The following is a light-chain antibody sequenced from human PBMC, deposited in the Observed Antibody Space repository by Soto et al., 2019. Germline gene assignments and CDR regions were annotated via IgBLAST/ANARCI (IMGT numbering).Light chain of an antibody. CDR1: QSVLYSSNNQNY. V-gene: IGKV4-1*01. CDR3: QQYYSTLWT. CDR2: WAS. J-gene: IGKJ1*01. Sequence: DIVLTQSPDSLAVSLGERATINCKSSQSVLYSSNNQNYLAWYQQKPGQPPKLLIYWASTRESGVPDRFSGSGSGTDFTLTISSPQAEDVAVYYCQQYYSTLWTFGQGTKVEIK.